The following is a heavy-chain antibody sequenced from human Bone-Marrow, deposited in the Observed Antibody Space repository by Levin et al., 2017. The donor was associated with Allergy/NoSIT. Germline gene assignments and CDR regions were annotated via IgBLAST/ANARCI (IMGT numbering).Heavy chain of an antibody. CDR1: GGSMSRYY. CDR2: IYSNGDA. CDR3: ARARDNFGYLPLDH. V-gene: IGHV4-59*12. Sequence: MSGGSLRLSCSVSGGSMSRYYWSWIRQSPERGLEWIGYIYSNGDASYNPSLEGRVTISVDTPRNQFSLRLRSVTAADTALYYCARARDNFGYLPLDHWGQGTLVIVSS. J-gene: IGHJ4*02. D-gene: IGHD5-18*01.